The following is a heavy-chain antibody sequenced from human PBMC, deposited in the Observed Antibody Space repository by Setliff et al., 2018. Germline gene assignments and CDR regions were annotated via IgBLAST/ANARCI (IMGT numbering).Heavy chain of an antibody. Sequence: KPSETLSLTCTVSGGSISSYYWNWIRQPPGKGLEWIGYIHYSGSPNNHPSLKSRVSTSVDTSQNQISLKLSSVTAADTAVYYCARAMYSSSWYGAFDIWGQGTMVTVSS. D-gene: IGHD6-13*01. J-gene: IGHJ3*02. CDR1: GGSISSYY. CDR3: ARAMYSSSWYGAFDI. V-gene: IGHV4-59*01. CDR2: IHYSGSP.